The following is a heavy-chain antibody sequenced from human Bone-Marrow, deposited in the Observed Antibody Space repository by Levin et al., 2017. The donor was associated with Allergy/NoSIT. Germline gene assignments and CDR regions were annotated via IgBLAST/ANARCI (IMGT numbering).Heavy chain of an antibody. Sequence: QAGGSLRLSCAASGFTFSSYAMSWVRQAPGRGLEWVSSIGTTGDNTYYADSVKGRFTMSRDNSKNALYLQMNSLRAEDTAVYFCARQMSPDYWGQGTLVTVSS. CDR2: IGTTGDNT. CDR3: ARQMSPDY. CDR1: GFTFSSYA. J-gene: IGHJ4*02. D-gene: IGHD5-24*01. V-gene: IGHV3-23*01.